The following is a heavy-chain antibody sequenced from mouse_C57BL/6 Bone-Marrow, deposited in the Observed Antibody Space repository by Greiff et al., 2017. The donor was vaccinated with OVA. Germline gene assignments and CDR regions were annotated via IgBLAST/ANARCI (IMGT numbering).Heavy chain of an antibody. V-gene: IGHV1-9*01. CDR2: ILPGSGST. J-gene: IGHJ1*03. CDR1: GYTFTGYW. D-gene: IGHD1-1*01. CDR3: ARTTYYYGSTYWYFDV. Sequence: QVQLQQSGAELMKPGASVKLSCKATGYTFTGYWIEWVKQRPGHGLEWIGEILPGSGSTNYNEKFKGKATFTADTSSNTAYMQLSSLTTEDSAIYYCARTTYYYGSTYWYFDVWGTGTTVTVSS.